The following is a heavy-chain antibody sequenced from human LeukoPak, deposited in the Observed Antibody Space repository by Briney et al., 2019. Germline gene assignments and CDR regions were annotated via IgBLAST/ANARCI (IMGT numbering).Heavy chain of an antibody. CDR1: GYIFTSYS. J-gene: IGHJ5*01. V-gene: IGHV7-4-1*02. Sequence: GASVKVACKASGYIFTSYSMNWVRQAPGQGLEWMGWINPHTGNPMYAQAFTGRFVFSLDTSVSTAYLQISSLKAEDTAVYYCARDWADGSGSSPRPDWFDSWGQGTLVTVSS. CDR3: ARDWADGSGSSPRPDWFDS. D-gene: IGHD3-10*01. CDR2: INPHTGNP.